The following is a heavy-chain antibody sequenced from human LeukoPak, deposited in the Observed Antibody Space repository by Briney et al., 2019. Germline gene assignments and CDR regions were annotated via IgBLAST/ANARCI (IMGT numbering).Heavy chain of an antibody. Sequence: GGSLRLSCAASGFTFSTYTMNWVRQAPGKGLEWVSGISGNGGSTYYADSVQGRLTISRDNSKNTLYLQMNCLRAEDTAVYYCAKDHRCSDGSCYVDYWGQGTLVTVSS. V-gene: IGHV3-23*01. D-gene: IGHD2-15*01. J-gene: IGHJ4*02. CDR1: GFTFSTYT. CDR3: AKDHRCSDGSCYVDY. CDR2: ISGNGGST.